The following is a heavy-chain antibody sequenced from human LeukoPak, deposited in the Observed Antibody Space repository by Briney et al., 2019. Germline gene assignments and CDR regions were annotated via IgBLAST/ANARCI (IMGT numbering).Heavy chain of an antibody. D-gene: IGHD3-3*01. Sequence: ASVKVSCKASGYTLGNYDINWVRQATGHGLEWMGWMNPKSGKRDYGQKFQGRLTITRNTSINTAYMELSSLRSEDSAVYYCARSPLTISGGFDLWGQGTMVTVSS. V-gene: IGHV1-8*02. J-gene: IGHJ3*01. CDR1: GYTLGNYD. CDR2: MNPKSGKR. CDR3: ARSPLTISGGFDL.